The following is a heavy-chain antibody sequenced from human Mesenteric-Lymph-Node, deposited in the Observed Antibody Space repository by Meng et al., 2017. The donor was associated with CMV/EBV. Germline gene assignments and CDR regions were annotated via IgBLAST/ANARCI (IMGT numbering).Heavy chain of an antibody. V-gene: IGHV3-7*04. CDR1: EFTFSSLW. D-gene: IGHD3-3*01. J-gene: IGHJ3*02. Sequence: GESLKISCAASEFTFSSLWMTWVRQAPGKGLEWVANINQDESQKNYVDSVKGRFTISRDNAKSSLFLQLNSLRAEDTAVYYCARVYYDFWSGYPEQNAFDIWGQGTMVTVSS. CDR3: ARVYYDFWSGYPEQNAFDI. CDR2: INQDESQK.